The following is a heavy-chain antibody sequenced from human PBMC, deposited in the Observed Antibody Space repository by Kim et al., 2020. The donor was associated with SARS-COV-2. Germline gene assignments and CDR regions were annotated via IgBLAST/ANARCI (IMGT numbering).Heavy chain of an antibody. D-gene: IGHD2-2*01. Sequence: GGSLRLSCAASGFTFSSYGMHWVRQAPGKGLEWVAVISYDGSNKYYADSVKGRFTISRDNSKNTLYLQMNSLRAEDTAVYYCAKGEVVPAALSYYYGMDVWGQGTTVTVSS. CDR1: GFTFSSYG. CDR2: ISYDGSNK. CDR3: AKGEVVPAALSYYYGMDV. J-gene: IGHJ6*02. V-gene: IGHV3-30*18.